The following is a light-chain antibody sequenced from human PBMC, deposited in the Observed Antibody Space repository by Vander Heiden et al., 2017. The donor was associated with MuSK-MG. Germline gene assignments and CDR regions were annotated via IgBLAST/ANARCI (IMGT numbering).Light chain of an antibody. CDR2: EAA. Sequence: DIVLTQSPATLSLSPGERATLSCRASLSVSSYLAWYQQKPGQAPRLLIYEAANRATGSPARFSGSGSGTDFTLTISSLEPEDFAVYYCQQQCKWQAYTFGQGTKLEIK. CDR3: QQQCKWQAYT. CDR1: LSVSSY. J-gene: IGKJ2*01. V-gene: IGKV3-11*01.